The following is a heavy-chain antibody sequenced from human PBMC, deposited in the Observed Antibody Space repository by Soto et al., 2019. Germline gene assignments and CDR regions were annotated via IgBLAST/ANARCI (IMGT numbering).Heavy chain of an antibody. J-gene: IGHJ6*02. Sequence: PGGSLRLSCAASGFTFSSYSMNWVRQAPGKGLEWVSSISSSSSYIYYADSVKGRFTISRDNAKNSLYLQMNSLRAEDTAVYYCATDRFGVVIGYYGMDVWGQGTTVTVSS. V-gene: IGHV3-21*01. CDR2: ISSSSSYI. CDR3: ATDRFGVVIGYYGMDV. CDR1: GFTFSSYS. D-gene: IGHD3-3*01.